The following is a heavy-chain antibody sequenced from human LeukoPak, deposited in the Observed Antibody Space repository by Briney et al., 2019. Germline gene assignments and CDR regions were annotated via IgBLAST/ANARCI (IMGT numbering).Heavy chain of an antibody. Sequence: GESLKISCKGSGYSFTSYGIGWVRQMPGKGLEWMGIIYPDDSDTRYSPSFQGQVAISADKSINTAYLQWSTLKASDTALYYCARLVGRGSFTDFWGQGTLVTVSS. V-gene: IGHV5-51*01. CDR3: ARLVGRGSFTDF. D-gene: IGHD1-26*01. CDR1: GYSFTSYG. J-gene: IGHJ4*02. CDR2: IYPDDSDT.